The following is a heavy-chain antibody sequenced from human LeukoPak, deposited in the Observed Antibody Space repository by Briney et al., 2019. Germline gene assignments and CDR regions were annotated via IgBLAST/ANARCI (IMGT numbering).Heavy chain of an antibody. CDR2: IWYDGSNK. CDR1: GFTFSSYS. V-gene: IGHV3-33*08. D-gene: IGHD6-19*01. CDR3: ARDPQWPLDY. J-gene: IGHJ4*02. Sequence: GGSLRLSCAASGFTFSSYSMNWVRQAPGKGLEWVAVIWYDGSNKYYADSVKGRFTISRDNSKNTLYLQMNSLRAEDTAVYYCARDPQWPLDYWGQGTLVTVSS.